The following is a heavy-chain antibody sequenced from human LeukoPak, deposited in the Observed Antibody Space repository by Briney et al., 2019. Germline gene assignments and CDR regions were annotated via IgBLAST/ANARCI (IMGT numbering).Heavy chain of an antibody. V-gene: IGHV3-23*01. J-gene: IGHJ5*02. CDR1: GFTFSSYA. D-gene: IGHD3-9*01. Sequence: GGSLRLSCEASGFTFSSYAMSWVRQAPGKGLEWVSAISGSGGSTYYADSVKGRFTISRDNSKNTLYLQMNSLRAEDTAVYYCAKDPYDILTGSEGDWFDPWGQGTLVTVSS. CDR2: ISGSGGST. CDR3: AKDPYDILTGSEGDWFDP.